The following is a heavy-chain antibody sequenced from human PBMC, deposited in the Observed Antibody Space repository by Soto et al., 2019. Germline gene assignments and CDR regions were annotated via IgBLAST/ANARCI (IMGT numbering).Heavy chain of an antibody. CDR3: ARDHRGSSSWYLDY. CDR1: GLSINSACHS. V-gene: IGHV4-30-4*07. J-gene: IGHJ4*02. Sequence: SDTLSLTCTVSGLSINSACHSLGWVRQSPGKGLEWIGYSYYSGSTYYNPSLKSRVTISVDTSKNQFSLKLSSVTAADTAVYYCARDHRGSSSWYLDYWGQGTLVTV. CDR2: SYYSGST. D-gene: IGHD6-13*01.